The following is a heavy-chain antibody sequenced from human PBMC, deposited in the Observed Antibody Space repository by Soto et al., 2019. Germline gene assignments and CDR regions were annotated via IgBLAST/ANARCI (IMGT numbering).Heavy chain of an antibody. CDR3: ARDNRDYYYYMDV. V-gene: IGHV3-74*01. CDR2: INSDGSKI. Sequence: GSLRLSCAASGFSFSTYWIHWVRQVPGKGLVWVSRINSDGSKIDYADSVKGRFTISRDNAKNTLYLQMNSLTAEDTAVYYCARDNRDYYYYMDVWGTGTTVTVSS. CDR1: GFSFSTYW. J-gene: IGHJ6*03.